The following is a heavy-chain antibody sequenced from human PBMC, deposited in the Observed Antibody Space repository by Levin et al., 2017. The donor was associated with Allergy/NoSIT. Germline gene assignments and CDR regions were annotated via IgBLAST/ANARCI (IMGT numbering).Heavy chain of an antibody. CDR1: GFTFSSYE. D-gene: IGHD3-3*01. V-gene: IGHV3-48*03. J-gene: IGHJ4*02. CDR3: ARQLGNFWSGYNYFHY. Sequence: AGGSLRLSCAASGFTFSSYEMNWVRQAPGKGLEWVSYISSSGSTIYYADSVKGRFTISRDNAKNSLYLQMNSLRAEDTAVYYCARQLGNFWSGYNYFHYWGQGTLVTVSS. CDR2: ISSSGSTI.